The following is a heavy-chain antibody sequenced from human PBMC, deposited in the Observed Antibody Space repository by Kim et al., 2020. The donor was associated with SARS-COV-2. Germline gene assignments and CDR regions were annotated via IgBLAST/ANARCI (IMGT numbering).Heavy chain of an antibody. V-gene: IGHV2-70*11. CDR3: ARIQRKKGGSGSYQDPWYFDL. CDR1: GFSLSTSGMC. J-gene: IGHJ2*01. D-gene: IGHD3-10*01. CDR2: IDWDDDK. Sequence: SGPTLVKPTQTLTLTCTFSGFSLSTSGMCVSWIRQPPGKALEWLARIDWDDDKYYSTSLKTRLTISKDTSKNQVVLTMTNMDPVDTATYYCARIQRKKGGSGSYQDPWYFDLWGRGTLVTVSS.